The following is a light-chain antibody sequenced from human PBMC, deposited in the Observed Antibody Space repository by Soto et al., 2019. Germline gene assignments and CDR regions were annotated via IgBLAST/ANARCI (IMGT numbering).Light chain of an antibody. J-gene: IGLJ1*01. Sequence: SVLTQPASVSGSPGQSITISCTGTSSDVGGYNYVSWYQQHPGKAPKLMIYDVSNRPSGVSNRFSGSKSGNTASLTTSGLQAEDEADYYCSSYTSSSTRVFGTGTKAPS. CDR3: SSYTSSSTRV. CDR1: SSDVGGYNY. CDR2: DVS. V-gene: IGLV2-14*01.